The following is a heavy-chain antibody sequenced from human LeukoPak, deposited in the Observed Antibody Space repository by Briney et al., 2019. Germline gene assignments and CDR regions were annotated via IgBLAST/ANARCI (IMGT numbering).Heavy chain of an antibody. D-gene: IGHD6-19*01. V-gene: IGHV1-2*02. CDR1: GYTFTGYY. Sequence: ASVKVSCKASGYTFTGYYMHWVRQAPGQGLEWMGWINPNSGGTNYAQKFQGRVTMTRDTSISTAYMELSRLRSDDTAVYYCARAEGYSSGWYYEGFDYRGQGTLVTVSS. CDR2: INPNSGGT. CDR3: ARAEGYSSGWYYEGFDY. J-gene: IGHJ4*02.